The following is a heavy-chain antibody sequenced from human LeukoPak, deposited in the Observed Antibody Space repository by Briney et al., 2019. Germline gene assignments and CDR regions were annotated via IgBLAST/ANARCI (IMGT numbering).Heavy chain of an antibody. V-gene: IGHV3-66*01. Sequence: PGGSLRLSCAASGFTVSSNYMSWVRQAPGKGLEWVSVIYSGGSTYYADSVKGRFTISRDNSKNTLYLQMNSLRAEDTAVYYCASIWFGELLAIDYWGQGTLVTVSS. CDR1: GFTVSSNY. CDR2: IYSGGST. J-gene: IGHJ4*02. CDR3: ASIWFGELLAIDY. D-gene: IGHD3-10*01.